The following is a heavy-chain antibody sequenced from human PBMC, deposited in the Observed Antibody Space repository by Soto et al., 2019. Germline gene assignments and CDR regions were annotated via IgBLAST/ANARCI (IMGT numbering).Heavy chain of an antibody. Sequence: ASVKVSCTASGYTFASRYRHWVRQAPGQGLEWMGIIDPSGGSRIYAQKFQGRVTMTSDTSTSTMYIELSNLRSEDTAVFYCARVHGTYYDTLTGLWGGHFDYWGQGTQVTVSS. D-gene: IGHD3-9*01. CDR2: IDPSGGSR. CDR3: ARVHGTYYDTLTGLWGGHFDY. CDR1: GYTFASRY. V-gene: IGHV1-46*03. J-gene: IGHJ4*02.